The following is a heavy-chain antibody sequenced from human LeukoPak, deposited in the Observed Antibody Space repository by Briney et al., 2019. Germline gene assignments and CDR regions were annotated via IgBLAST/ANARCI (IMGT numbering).Heavy chain of an antibody. V-gene: IGHV4-4*09. CDR3: ARGYCSSTSCYRYWFDP. Sequence: SETLSLTCTVSGGSISSYYWSWIRQPPGKGLEWIGYIYTSGSTNYNPSLKSRVTISVDTSKNQFSLKLSSVTAADTAVYYCARGYCSSTSCYRYWFDPWGQGTLVNVSS. CDR1: GGSISSYY. J-gene: IGHJ5*02. D-gene: IGHD2-2*02. CDR2: IYTSGST.